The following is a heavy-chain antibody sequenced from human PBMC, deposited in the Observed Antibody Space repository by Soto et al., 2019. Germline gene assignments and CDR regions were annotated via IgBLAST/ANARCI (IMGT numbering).Heavy chain of an antibody. J-gene: IGHJ6*02. V-gene: IGHV3-13*01. CDR2: IGSVGDK. CDR1: GFTLSSYD. D-gene: IGHD7-27*01. CDR3: TRKTPRTGVED. Sequence: EVQLVESGGGLVQPGGYLRLSCAASGFTLSSYDIHWVRQATGEGLAWVAGIGSVGDKHYADSVKGRFIISREDGKNFFYLQMKRLRVADTAVYDFTRKTPRTGVEDWGQGATVPVSS.